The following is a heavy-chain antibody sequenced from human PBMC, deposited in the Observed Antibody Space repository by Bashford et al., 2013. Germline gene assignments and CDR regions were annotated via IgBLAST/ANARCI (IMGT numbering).Heavy chain of an antibody. J-gene: IGHJ4*02. CDR1: GNTFTDYY. V-gene: IGHV1-2*02. CDR2: IKPNSGDT. CDR3: ARDGVSKMVEFDY. Sequence: VASVKVSCKASGNTFTDYYIHWVRQAPGQGLEWMGWIKPNSGDTNYAEKFQGRVTMTRDTSISTAYMELSRLRSDDTAVYYCARDGVSKMVEFDYVGPGNPGHRLL. D-gene: IGHD5/OR15-5a*01.